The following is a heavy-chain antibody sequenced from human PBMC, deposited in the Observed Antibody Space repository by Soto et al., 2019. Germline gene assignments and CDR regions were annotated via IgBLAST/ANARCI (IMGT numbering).Heavy chain of an antibody. CDR3: AREAGGYYFDY. V-gene: IGHV3-33*01. J-gene: IGHJ4*02. Sequence: QVQLVESGGGVVQPGRSLKLSCAASGFTFSSYGMHWVRQAPGKGLEWVAVTWYDGSNTYYADSVKGRFTISRDNSKNTLYRKVNGLRAEDRAVYYCAREAGGYYFDYWGQGTLVTVSS. D-gene: IGHD3-10*01. CDR1: GFTFSSYG. CDR2: TWYDGSNT.